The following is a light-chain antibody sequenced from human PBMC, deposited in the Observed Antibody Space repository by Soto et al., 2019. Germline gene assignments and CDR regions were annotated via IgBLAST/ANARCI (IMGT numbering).Light chain of an antibody. V-gene: IGLV2-14*01. CDR2: EVS. Sequence: QSALTQPASVSGSPGQSITISCTGTSSDVGGYNYASWYQQHPVKAPNLMIYEVSNRPSGVSNRFSGSKSGNTASVTISGLQAEDEADYYCSSYTHSNTLIFGGGTKLTVL. CDR3: SSYTHSNTLI. CDR1: SSDVGGYNY. J-gene: IGLJ2*01.